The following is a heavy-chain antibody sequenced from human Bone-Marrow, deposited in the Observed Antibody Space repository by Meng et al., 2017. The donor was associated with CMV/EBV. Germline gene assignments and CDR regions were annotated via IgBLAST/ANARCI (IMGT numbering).Heavy chain of an antibody. V-gene: IGHV1-18*01. D-gene: IGHD2-2*01. CDR3: ARGQYQLLPYYYYGMDV. CDR2: ISAYNGNT. CDR1: GYTFTSYG. J-gene: IGHJ6*02. Sequence: ASVKVSCKASGYTFTSYGISWVRQAPGQGLEWMGWISAYNGNTNYAQKLRGRVTMTTDTSTSTAYMELRSLRSDDTAVYYCARGQYQLLPYYYYGMDVWGQGTTVTVSS.